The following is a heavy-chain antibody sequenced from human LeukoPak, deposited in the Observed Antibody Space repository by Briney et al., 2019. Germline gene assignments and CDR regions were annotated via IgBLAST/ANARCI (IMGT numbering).Heavy chain of an antibody. CDR1: GFTFDDYA. J-gene: IGHJ5*02. V-gene: IGHV3-9*03. CDR3: AKGRAPGVTMGYNWFDP. CDR2: ISWDSNNI. Sequence: GRSLRLSCAASGFTFDDYAMHWVRQAPGKGLEWVSGISWDSNNIAYADPVKGRFTISRDNANNSLYLQMNSLRPEDMAFYYCAKGRAPGVTMGYNWFDPWGQGTLVTVSS. D-gene: IGHD3-10*01.